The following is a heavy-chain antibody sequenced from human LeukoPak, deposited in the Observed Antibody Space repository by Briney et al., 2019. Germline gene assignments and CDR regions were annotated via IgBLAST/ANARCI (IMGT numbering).Heavy chain of an antibody. CDR2: INTNTGNP. D-gene: IGHD3-22*01. CDR3: ARSWYYDSSGYYSGENWFDP. CDR1: GYTFTSYA. J-gene: IGHJ5*02. Sequence: ASVTVSCKASGYTFTSYAMNWVRQAPGQGLEWMGWINTNTGNPTYAQGFTGRFVFTLDTSVSTAYLQISSLKAEDTAVYYCARSWYYDSSGYYSGENWFDPWGQGTLVTVSS. V-gene: IGHV7-4-1*02.